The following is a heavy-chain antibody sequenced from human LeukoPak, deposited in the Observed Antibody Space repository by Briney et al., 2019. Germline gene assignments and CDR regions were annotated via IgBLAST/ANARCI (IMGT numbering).Heavy chain of an antibody. V-gene: IGHV3-30*12. CDR2: ASHDGSNK. CDR3: ARDLEHCRNIICSNSAY. J-gene: IGHJ4*02. Sequence: GGSLRLSCAASGLTFRSYVMHWVRQAPGKGLEWVAAASHDGSNKFYADSVKGRFSVSRDNSKNTLYLQMNSLRVEDTAVYYCARDLEHCRNIICSNSAYWGQGTLVTVSS. D-gene: IGHD2-2*01. CDR1: GLTFRSYV.